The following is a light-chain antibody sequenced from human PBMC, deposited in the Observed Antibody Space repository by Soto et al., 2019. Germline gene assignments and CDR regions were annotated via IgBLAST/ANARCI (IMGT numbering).Light chain of an antibody. CDR1: QSITTW. CDR3: QQYGSAPRIR. V-gene: IGKV1-5*01. Sequence: DIQMTKSPYTLSAPVGDRFTITCRASQSITTWLAWYQQKPGKVPKLLIYAASNLQSGVPSRFSGGGSGTDFTLTISGLEPEDFAVYYCQQYGSAPRIRFGQGTRLEIK. J-gene: IGKJ5*01. CDR2: AAS.